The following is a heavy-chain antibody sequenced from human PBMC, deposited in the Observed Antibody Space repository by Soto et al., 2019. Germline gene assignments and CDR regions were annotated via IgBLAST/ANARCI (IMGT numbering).Heavy chain of an antibody. CDR1: GGTCSGLC. D-gene: IGHD6-19*01. CDR2: ISGDGSNT. CDR3: TKPRSSLQWPPFDP. V-gene: IGHV3-30*18. Sequence: SLRVCCRVVGGTCSGLCRSWVIKNQGKGPEWVAFISGDGSNTEYVDSLMGRFTVSRDTARNTLLLQMYCQRSDDTAVYYCTKPRSSLQWPPFDPWGHGTQVTVSS. J-gene: IGHJ5*02.